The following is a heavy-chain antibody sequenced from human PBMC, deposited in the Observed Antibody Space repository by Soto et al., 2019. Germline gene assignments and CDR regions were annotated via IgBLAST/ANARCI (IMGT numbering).Heavy chain of an antibody. D-gene: IGHD6-19*01. J-gene: IGHJ4*02. CDR2: IYYSGSA. Sequence: SETLSVTCTVSGGSVSSGSYYWIWIRQPPGKGLEWIGYIYYSGSANYHPSLKSRVTISVDTSKNQFFLKLSSVTAADTAVYYCARAPLYSSGSYYFDYWGQRTLVTVST. V-gene: IGHV4-61*01. CDR1: GGSVSSGSYY. CDR3: ARAPLYSSGSYYFDY.